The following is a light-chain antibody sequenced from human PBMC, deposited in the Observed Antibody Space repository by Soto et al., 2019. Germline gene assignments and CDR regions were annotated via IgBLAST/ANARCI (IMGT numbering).Light chain of an antibody. CDR1: RSDIGAYNF. J-gene: IGLJ2*01. V-gene: IGLV2-14*03. CDR3: TSWTTSTTMI. Sequence: CVLTRPASVSGAPGEGITISCTGTRSDIGAYNFVSWYQQHPGEVPKLILYDVNVRPSGVSNRFSGSKSGNTASLTISGLQAEDEADYYCTSWTTSTTMIFGGVTKVNVL. CDR2: DVN.